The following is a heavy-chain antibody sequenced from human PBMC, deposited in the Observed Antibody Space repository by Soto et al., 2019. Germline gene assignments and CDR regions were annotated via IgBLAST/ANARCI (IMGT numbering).Heavy chain of an antibody. V-gene: IGHV3-43*01. D-gene: IGHD2-2*01. CDR2: ISWNSGST. J-gene: IGHJ6*02. Sequence: GGSLRLSCAASGFTFSSYWMHWVRQAPGKGLEWVSGISWNSGSTYYADSVKGRFTISRDNSKNSLYLQMNSLRTEDTALYYCAKDISGTSQWDYGMDVWGQGTTVTVSS. CDR3: AKDISGTSQWDYGMDV. CDR1: GFTFSSYW.